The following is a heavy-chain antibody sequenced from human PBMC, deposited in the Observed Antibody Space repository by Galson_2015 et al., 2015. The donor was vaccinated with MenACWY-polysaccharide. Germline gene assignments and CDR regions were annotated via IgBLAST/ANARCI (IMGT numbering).Heavy chain of an antibody. CDR1: GFSFSTYW. Sequence: SLRLSCAASGFSFSTYWMHWVRHAPGKGLVWVSRINADGSATDYADSVRGRFTISRDNAKHTLYLEMNSLRAEDTAVYYCTKAGAKYCRGSSCYFNWFDPWGLGTLVTVSS. CDR2: INADGSAT. J-gene: IGHJ5*02. D-gene: IGHD2-15*01. V-gene: IGHV3-74*01. CDR3: TKAGAKYCRGSSCYFNWFDP.